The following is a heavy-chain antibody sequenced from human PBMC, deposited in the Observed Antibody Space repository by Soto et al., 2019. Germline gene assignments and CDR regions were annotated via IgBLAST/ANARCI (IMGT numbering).Heavy chain of an antibody. CDR1: GFTFSSYW. CDR3: ARSENWYLDL. J-gene: IGHJ2*01. V-gene: IGHV3-74*01. CDR2: INSDGSSR. Sequence: EVQLVESGGGLVQPGGSLRLSCAASGFTFSSYWMHWVRQAPGKGLVWVSGINSDGSSRSYADSVKGRFTISRDNAKNMRYLQMNSLRAEDRAVYYCARSENWYLDLWGRGTLVTVSS.